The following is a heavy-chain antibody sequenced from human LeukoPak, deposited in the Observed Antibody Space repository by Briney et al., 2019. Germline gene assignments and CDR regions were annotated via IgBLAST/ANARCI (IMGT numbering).Heavy chain of an antibody. V-gene: IGHV4-4*07. J-gene: IGHJ6*03. CDR2: IYTSGST. Sequence: PSETLSLTCTVSGGSISSYYWSWIRQPAGKGLEWIWRIYTSGSTNYNPSLKSRVTMSVDTSKNQFSLKLSSVTAADTAVYYCARAAVRGVTHYYYMDVWGKGTTVTISS. D-gene: IGHD3-10*01. CDR3: ARAAVRGVTHYYYMDV. CDR1: GGSISSYY.